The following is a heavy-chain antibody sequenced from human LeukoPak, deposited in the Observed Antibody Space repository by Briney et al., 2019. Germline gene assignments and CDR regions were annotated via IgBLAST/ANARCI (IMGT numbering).Heavy chain of an antibody. CDR2: IYYSGST. D-gene: IGHD2-21*01. V-gene: IGHV4-59*08. CDR1: GGSISSNY. CDR3: ARQIDNSVYFGC. J-gene: IGHJ4*02. Sequence: SETLSLTCTVSGGSISSNYWSWIRQPPGKGLEWIGWIYYSGSTTYNPSLKSRVTMSLDTSKTQFSLKLSSVTAADTAVYYCARQIDNSVYFGCWGQGTLVTVSS.